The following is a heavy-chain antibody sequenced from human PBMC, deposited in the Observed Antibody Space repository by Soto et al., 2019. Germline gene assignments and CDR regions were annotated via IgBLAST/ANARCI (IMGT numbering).Heavy chain of an antibody. V-gene: IGHV4-34*01. Sequence: QVQLQQWGAGLLKPSETLSLTCAVYGGSFSGYYWSWIRQPPGKGLEWIGEINHSGSTNYNPSLKSRVTISVDTSKNQFSLKLSSVTAADTAVYYCARGGGGSYLDYWGQGTLVTVSS. CDR2: INHSGST. CDR3: ARGGGGSYLDY. CDR1: GGSFSGYY. D-gene: IGHD1-26*01. J-gene: IGHJ4*02.